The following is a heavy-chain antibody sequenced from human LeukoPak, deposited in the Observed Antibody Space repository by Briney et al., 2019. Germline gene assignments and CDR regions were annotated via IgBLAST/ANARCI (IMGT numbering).Heavy chain of an antibody. D-gene: IGHD6-6*01. V-gene: IGHV3-23*01. Sequence: GGSLRLSCAPSGFTFSSYARSWVRQAPGKGLEWLSAISGSGGNTYYADSVKGRFTISRDNSQNTLSLQMNSLRAEDTAVYFCAKAGYRGSSVNYFDYWGQGTLVTVSS. CDR2: ISGSGGNT. CDR3: AKAGYRGSSVNYFDY. J-gene: IGHJ4*02. CDR1: GFTFSSYA.